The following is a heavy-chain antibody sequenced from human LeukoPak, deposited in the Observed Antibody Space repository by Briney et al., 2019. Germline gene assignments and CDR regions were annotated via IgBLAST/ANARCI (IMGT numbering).Heavy chain of an antibody. CDR1: GGSISSYY. V-gene: IGHV4-59*01. J-gene: IGHJ5*02. CDR3: ARAGFTMVRGVIGWFDP. CDR2: IYYSGST. Sequence: SETLSLTCTVSGGSISSYYWSWIRQPPGKGLEWIGHIYYSGSTNYNPSLKSRVTISVDTSKNQFSLKLSSVTAADTAVYYCARAGFTMVRGVIGWFDPWGQGTLVTVSS. D-gene: IGHD3-10*01.